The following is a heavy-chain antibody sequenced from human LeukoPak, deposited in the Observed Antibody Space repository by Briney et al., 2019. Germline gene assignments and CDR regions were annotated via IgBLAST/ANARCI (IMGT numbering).Heavy chain of an antibody. J-gene: IGHJ3*02. D-gene: IGHD7-27*01. Sequence: ASVKVSCKASGYTFTSYDINWVRQATGQGLEWMGWMNPNSGNTGYAQKFQGRVTMTRDTSTSTVYMELSSLRSEDTAVYYCARSEGAWGAFDIWGQGTMVTVSS. CDR3: ARSEGAWGAFDI. CDR1: GYTFTSYD. CDR2: MNPNSGNT. V-gene: IGHV1-8*02.